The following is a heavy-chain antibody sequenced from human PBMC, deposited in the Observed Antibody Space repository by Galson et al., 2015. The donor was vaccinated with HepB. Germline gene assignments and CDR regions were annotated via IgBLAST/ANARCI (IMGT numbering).Heavy chain of an antibody. CDR2: INGRGGNT. V-gene: IGHV3-23*01. CDR3: AKDWKECGIWYFDL. J-gene: IGHJ2*01. CDR1: GFTFGSFA. Sequence: SLRLSCAASGFTFGSFAMSWVRQAPGKGLEWVLGINGRGGNTAYADSVKGRFTISRDSAKNTLYLQMNSLRAEDTAVYYCAKDWKECGIWYFDLWGRGTLVTVSS. D-gene: IGHD3-3*01.